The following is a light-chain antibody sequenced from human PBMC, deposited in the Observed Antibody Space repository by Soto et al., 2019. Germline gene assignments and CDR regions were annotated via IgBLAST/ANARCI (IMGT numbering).Light chain of an antibody. CDR1: NLGDKR. J-gene: IGLJ1*01. CDR3: QVWDIMTDNYV. Sequence: SYELTQPPSVSVAPEKTTTITCGGNNLGDKRVHWYRQKPGQAPVLLISYDSDRPSGIPERFSGSNSGNTATLTISRVEAWDEADYYCQVWDIMTDNYVFGGGTKLTVL. V-gene: IGLV3-21*04. CDR2: YDS.